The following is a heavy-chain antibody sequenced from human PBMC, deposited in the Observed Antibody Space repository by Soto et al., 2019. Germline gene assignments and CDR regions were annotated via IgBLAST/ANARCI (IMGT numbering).Heavy chain of an antibody. CDR2: ISYDGSNK. CDR1: GFTFSSYG. D-gene: IGHD5-12*01. CDR3: AKDYGQWLRTYGMDV. J-gene: IGHJ6*02. V-gene: IGHV3-30*18. Sequence: PGGSLRLSCAASGFTFSSYGMHWVRQAPGKGLEWVAVISYDGSNKYYADSVKGRFTISRDNSKNTLYLQMNSLRAEDTAVYYCAKDYGQWLRTYGMDVWGQGITVTVSS.